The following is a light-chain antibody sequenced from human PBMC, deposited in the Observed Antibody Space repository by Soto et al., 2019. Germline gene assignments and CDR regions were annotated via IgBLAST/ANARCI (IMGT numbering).Light chain of an antibody. Sequence: EIVLTLSPGTLSLSPGERATLSCRASQSISSSYLAWYQQTPGQAPRLLIYGASSRATGIPDRFSGSGYGTDFTLTISRLEPEDFAVYYCQQYGSSPHTFGQGTKLEIK. CDR3: QQYGSSPHT. CDR1: QSISSSY. V-gene: IGKV3-20*01. CDR2: GAS. J-gene: IGKJ2*01.